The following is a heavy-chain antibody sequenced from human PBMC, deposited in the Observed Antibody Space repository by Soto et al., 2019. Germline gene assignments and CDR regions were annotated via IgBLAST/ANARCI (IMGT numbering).Heavy chain of an antibody. Sequence: EVQLVESGGGSVKPGGSLRLSCAASGLTFSNVWMTWVRQAPGKGLEWVGRIKSKSDGETADVAAPVKARFTISRDDSKNTVSLEMNSLKSEDTALYYCAITAMINRDSSTSFDYWGRGTQVTVSS. J-gene: IGHJ4*02. CDR2: IKSKSDGETA. D-gene: IGHD5-18*01. CDR3: AITAMINRDSSTSFDY. CDR1: GLTFSNVW. V-gene: IGHV3-15*01.